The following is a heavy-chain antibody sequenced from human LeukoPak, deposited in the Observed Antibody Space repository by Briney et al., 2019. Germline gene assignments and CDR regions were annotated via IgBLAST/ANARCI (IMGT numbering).Heavy chain of an antibody. CDR3: ARLSRGSYYGPIDY. D-gene: IGHD1-26*01. CDR1: GGSISSYY. CDR2: IYYSGST. V-gene: IGHV4-59*01. J-gene: IGHJ4*02. Sequence: SETLSLTCTVSGGSISSYYWSWIRQPPGKGLEWIGYIYYSGSTNYNPSLKSRVTISVDTSKNQFSLKLSSVTAADTAVYYCARLSRGSYYGPIDYWGQGTLVTVSS.